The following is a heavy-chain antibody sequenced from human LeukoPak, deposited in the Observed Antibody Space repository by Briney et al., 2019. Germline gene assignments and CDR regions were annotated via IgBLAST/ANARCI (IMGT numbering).Heavy chain of an antibody. V-gene: IGHV1-69*13. Sequence: SVRVSCTASGGTFSSYAISWVRQAPGQGLEWMGGIIPIFGTANYAQKFQGRVTITADESTSTAYMELSSLRSEDTAVYYCARVGEGIAAVWDFDYWCQGTLVTVSS. CDR2: IIPIFGTA. CDR3: ARVGEGIAAVWDFDY. J-gene: IGHJ4*02. D-gene: IGHD6-13*01. CDR1: GGTFSSYA.